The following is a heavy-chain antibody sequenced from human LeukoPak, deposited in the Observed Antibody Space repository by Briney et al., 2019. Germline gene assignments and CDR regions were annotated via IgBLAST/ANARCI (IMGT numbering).Heavy chain of an antibody. V-gene: IGHV4-38-2*02. CDR2: IYHSGST. CDR3: AREGEVVVPAAIYYMDV. Sequence: PSETLSLTCAVSGYSISSGYYWGWIRQPPGKRLEWIGSIYHSGSTYYNPSLKSRVTISVDTSKNQFSLKLSSVTAADTAVYYCAREGEVVVPAAIYYMDVWGKGTTVTVSS. D-gene: IGHD2-2*02. CDR1: GYSISSGYY. J-gene: IGHJ6*03.